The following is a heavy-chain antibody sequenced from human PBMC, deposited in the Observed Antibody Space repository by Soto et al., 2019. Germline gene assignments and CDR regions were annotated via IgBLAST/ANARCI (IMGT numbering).Heavy chain of an antibody. CDR2: ISSSGNVI. CDR1: GFTLSSYE. CDR3: ARVGGYNYFDY. V-gene: IGHV3-48*03. D-gene: IGHD5-12*01. J-gene: IGHJ4*02. Sequence: SLRLSCVASGFTLSSYEMNWVRQAPGKGLEWVSYISSSGNVIFYADSVKGRFTISRDNAKNSLFLQMHSLRAEDTAVYSCARVGGYNYFDYWGQGTPVTVSS.